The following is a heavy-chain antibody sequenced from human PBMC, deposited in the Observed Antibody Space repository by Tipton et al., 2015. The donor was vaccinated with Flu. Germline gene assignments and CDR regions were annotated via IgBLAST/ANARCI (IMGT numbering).Heavy chain of an antibody. V-gene: IGHV4-61*02. CDR1: GGSISGGDYY. CDR3: ARGLGRPSDYDCVWGSHRPFHY. D-gene: IGHD3-16*02. J-gene: IGHJ4*02. Sequence: TLSLTCTVSGGSISGGDYYWSWIRQPAGKGLEWLGRMYTRGTSNYNPSLKSRLTISMDTSKNQFSLKLSSVTAADTAMYYCARGLGRPSDYDCVWGSHRPFHYWGQGTLVTVSS. CDR2: MYTRGTS.